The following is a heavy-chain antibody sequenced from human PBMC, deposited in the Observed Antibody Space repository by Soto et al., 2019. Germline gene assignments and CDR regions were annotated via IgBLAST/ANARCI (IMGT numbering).Heavy chain of an antibody. J-gene: IGHJ4*02. D-gene: IGHD2-2*01. Sequence: LSLTCAVYGGPFSGFYWSWIRQPPGKGLEWIGEINDSGSTNYNPSLKSRVTLSVDTSKNQFSLKLSSMTAADTAVYYCARFRRGPAALFDKDWGQGILVTVSS. CDR3: ARFRRGPAALFDKD. CDR1: GGPFSGFY. CDR2: INDSGST. V-gene: IGHV4-34*09.